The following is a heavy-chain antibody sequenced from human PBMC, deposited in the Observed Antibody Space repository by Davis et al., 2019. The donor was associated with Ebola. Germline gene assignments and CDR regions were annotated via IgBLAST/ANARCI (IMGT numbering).Heavy chain of an antibody. D-gene: IGHD2-21*01. Sequence: GGSLRLSCAASGFTVSSNYMSWVRQAPGKGLEWVSAISGSGGSTYYADSVKGRFTISRDNSKNTLYLQMNSLRAEDTAVYYCAKDWATADVVNYYYGMDVWGQGTTVTVSS. J-gene: IGHJ6*02. CDR3: AKDWATADVVNYYYGMDV. CDR1: GFTVSSNY. CDR2: ISGSGGST. V-gene: IGHV3-23*01.